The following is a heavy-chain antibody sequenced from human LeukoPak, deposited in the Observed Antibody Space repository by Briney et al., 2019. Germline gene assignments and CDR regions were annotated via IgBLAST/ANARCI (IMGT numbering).Heavy chain of an antibody. D-gene: IGHD3-10*01. CDR3: ATSDITMXRXATIDY. J-gene: IGHJ4*02. CDR1: GYTFTSYD. V-gene: IGHV1-8*01. CDR2: MNPNSGNT. Sequence: ASVKVSCKASGYTFTSYDINWVRQAAGQGLEWMGWMNPNSGNTGYAQKFQGRVTMTRNTSISTAYMELSSLRSEDTAVYYCATSDITMXRXATIDYWGQGTLVTVSS.